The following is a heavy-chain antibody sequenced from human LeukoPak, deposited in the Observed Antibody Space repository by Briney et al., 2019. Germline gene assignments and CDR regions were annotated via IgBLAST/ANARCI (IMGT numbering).Heavy chain of an antibody. CDR3: AGFSGAYDT. V-gene: IGHV3-15*01. Sequence: GGSLRLSCAASGYTLSNAWMTWVRQAPGKGLEWVGLIKSKSDGGTADYAAPVKGRFTISRDDSKNTLYLQVNSLKTEDTAIYYCAGFSGAYDTWGQGTMVTVSS. CDR1: GYTLSNAW. CDR2: IKSKSDGGTA. D-gene: IGHD3-10*01. J-gene: IGHJ3*02.